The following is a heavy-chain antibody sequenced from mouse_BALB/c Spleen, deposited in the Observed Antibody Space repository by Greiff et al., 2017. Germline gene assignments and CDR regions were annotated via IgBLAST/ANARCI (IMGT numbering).Heavy chain of an antibody. Sequence: QVQLQQSGPELVKPGASVKISCKASGYTFTSYDINWVKQRPGQGLEWIGCIYPGDGSTKYNEKFKGKATLTADKSSSTAYMPLSSLTSENSAVYFCARGDGYDGWFAYWGQGTLVTVSA. V-gene: IGHV1S56*01. CDR2: IYPGDGST. CDR3: ARGDGYDGWFAY. J-gene: IGHJ3*01. D-gene: IGHD2-2*01. CDR1: GYTFTSYD.